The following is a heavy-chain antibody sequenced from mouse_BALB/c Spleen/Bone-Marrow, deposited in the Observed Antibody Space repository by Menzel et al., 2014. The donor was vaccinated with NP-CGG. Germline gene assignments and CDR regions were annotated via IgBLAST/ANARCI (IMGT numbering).Heavy chain of an antibody. CDR2: IWGDGST. CDR3: AKGEPYLAWFAY. CDR1: GFSLTSYG. D-gene: IGHD5-1*01. V-gene: IGHV2-3*01. J-gene: IGHJ3*01. Sequence: VKLVESGPGLVAPSQSLSITCTVSGFSLTSYGVSWVRQPPGKGGEGRGVIWGDGSTNYHSALISRLSISKDNSNSQVFLKLNSLQTDDTATYYCAKGEPYLAWFAYWGQGTLVTVSA.